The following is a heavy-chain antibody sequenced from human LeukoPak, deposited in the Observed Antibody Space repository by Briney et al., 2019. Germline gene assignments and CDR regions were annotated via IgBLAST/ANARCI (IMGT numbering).Heavy chain of an antibody. V-gene: IGHV3-20*04. D-gene: IGHD3-22*01. Sequence: GGSLRLSCAASGFSFDDYGMSWVRQAPGQGLEWVSGINWNGGSTGYADSVKGRFTISRDNAKNSLYLQMNSLRAEDTAVYYCARDFIVSYYDSSGLGYWGQGTLVTVSS. CDR3: ARDFIVSYYDSSGLGY. CDR2: INWNGGST. CDR1: GFSFDDYG. J-gene: IGHJ4*02.